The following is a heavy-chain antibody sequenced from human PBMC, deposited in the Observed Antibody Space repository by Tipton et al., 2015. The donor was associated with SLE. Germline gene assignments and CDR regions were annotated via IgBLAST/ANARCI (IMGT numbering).Heavy chain of an antibody. Sequence: TLSLTCTASGGSISSSYWSWIRQPRGKGLEWIASIYYSGSTSYNPSLKSRVTISIDTSKNQFSLRLSSVTAADTAVYYCARGGISEGLDRNSADYWGQGTLVTVSS. J-gene: IGHJ4*02. CDR1: GGSISSSY. CDR2: IYYSGST. V-gene: IGHV4-59*01. D-gene: IGHD1-14*01. CDR3: ARGGISEGLDRNSADY.